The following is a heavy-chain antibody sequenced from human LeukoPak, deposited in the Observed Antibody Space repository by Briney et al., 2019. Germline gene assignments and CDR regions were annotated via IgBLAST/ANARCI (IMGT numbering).Heavy chain of an antibody. Sequence: PGGSLRLSCAASGFTFSSYEMNWGRQAPGKGLEGVSYISSSGSNIYYADSVKGRFTISRDNAKNSLYLQMNSLRAEDTAVYYCAKDPFGHGYFDYWGQGTLVTVSS. CDR3: AKDPFGHGYFDY. D-gene: IGHD3-16*01. CDR2: ISSSGSNI. J-gene: IGHJ4*02. CDR1: GFTFSSYE. V-gene: IGHV3-48*03.